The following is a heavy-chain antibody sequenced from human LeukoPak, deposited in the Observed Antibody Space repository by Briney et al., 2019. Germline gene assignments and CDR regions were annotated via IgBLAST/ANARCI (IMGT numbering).Heavy chain of an antibody. CDR1: GFTFSSYS. CDR2: ISSSSSYI. Sequence: PGGSLRLSCAASGFTFSSYSMNWVRQAPGKGLEWVSSISSSSSYIYYADSVKGRFTISRDNAKNSLYLQMNSLRAEDTAAYYCARDRKLELRAFDIWGQGTMVTVSS. V-gene: IGHV3-21*01. CDR3: ARDRKLELRAFDI. D-gene: IGHD1-7*01. J-gene: IGHJ3*02.